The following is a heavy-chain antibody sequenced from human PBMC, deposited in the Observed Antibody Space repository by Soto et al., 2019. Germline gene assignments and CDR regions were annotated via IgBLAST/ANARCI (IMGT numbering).Heavy chain of an antibody. CDR3: ARAAVAARRRYGYYYYYGMDV. V-gene: IGHV4-4*07. CDR1: GGSISSYY. CDR2: IYTSGST. D-gene: IGHD6-6*01. J-gene: IGHJ6*02. Sequence: PSETLSLTCTVSGGSISSYYWSWIRQPAGKGLEWIGRIYTSGSTNYNPSLKSRVTMSVDTSKNQFSLKLSSVTAADTAVYYCARAAVAARRRYGYYYYYGMDVWGQGTTVTVSS.